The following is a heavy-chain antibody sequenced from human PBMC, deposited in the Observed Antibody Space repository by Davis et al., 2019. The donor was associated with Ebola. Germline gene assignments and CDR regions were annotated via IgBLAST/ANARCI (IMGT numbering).Heavy chain of an antibody. D-gene: IGHD2-2*01. Sequence: GESLKISCAASGFNFRSYWMSWVRQAPGKGLEWLANIKQDGSEKYYVDSVEGRFTISRDNAKNSLYLEMNSLRAEDTAVYYCVRGCISTSCYHWGQGTLVIVSS. CDR1: GFNFRSYW. J-gene: IGHJ4*02. CDR3: VRGCISTSCYH. CDR2: IKQDGSEK. V-gene: IGHV3-7*01.